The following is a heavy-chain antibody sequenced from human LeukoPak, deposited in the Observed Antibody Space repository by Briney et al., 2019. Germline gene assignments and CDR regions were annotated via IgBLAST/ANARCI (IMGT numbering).Heavy chain of an antibody. CDR3: ARGHRLGAVAGTLWGRRARWFDP. D-gene: IGHD6-19*01. CDR2: IYYSGST. CDR1: GGSISSYY. J-gene: IGHJ5*02. V-gene: IGHV4-59*12. Sequence: SETLSLTCTVSGGSISSYYWSWIRQPPGKGLEWIGYIYYSGSTNYNPSLKSRVTISVDTSKNQFSLKLSSVTAADTAVYYCARGHRLGAVAGTLWGRRARWFDPWGQGTLVTVSS.